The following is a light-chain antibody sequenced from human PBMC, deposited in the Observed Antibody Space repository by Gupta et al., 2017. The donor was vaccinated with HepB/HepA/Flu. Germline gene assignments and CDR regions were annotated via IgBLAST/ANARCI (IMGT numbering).Light chain of an antibody. CDR3: QQYDRP. Sequence: DIQLTQYPSSLSASVGDRVTITCQASQDISNYLNWYQQKPGKAPKLLIYDAYYLETGVPSRCSGRGSGIDFTITICGLQPEDIATYYYQQYDRPFGPGTKVEIK. V-gene: IGKV1-33*01. CDR1: QDISNY. CDR2: DAY. J-gene: IGKJ3*01.